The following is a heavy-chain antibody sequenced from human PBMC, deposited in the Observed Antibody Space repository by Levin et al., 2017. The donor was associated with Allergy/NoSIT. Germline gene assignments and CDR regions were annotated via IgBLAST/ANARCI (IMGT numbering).Heavy chain of an antibody. CDR2: INASGGST. Sequence: ASVKVSCKASGYTFTSYYMHWVRQAPGQGLEWMGIINASGGSTSSAQKFQGRVTMTTDTSTSTVFMELSSLRSEDTAVYYCARPYCSGGSCYYGYFDYWGQGTLVTVSS. V-gene: IGHV1-46*01. CDR1: GYTFTSYY. CDR3: ARPYCSGGSCYYGYFDY. D-gene: IGHD2-15*01. J-gene: IGHJ4*02.